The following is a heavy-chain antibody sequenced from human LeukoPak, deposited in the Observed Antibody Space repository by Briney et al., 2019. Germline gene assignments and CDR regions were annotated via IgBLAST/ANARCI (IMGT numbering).Heavy chain of an antibody. CDR3: ARSSGYAMDDAFDI. V-gene: IGHV3-7*01. CDR2: IKQDGSEK. D-gene: IGHD2-8*01. Sequence: GGSLRLSCAASGFTFSSYWMSWVRQAPGKGLEWVANIKQDGSEKYYVDSVKGRFTISRDNAKDSLYLQMNSLRAEDTAVYYCARSSGYAMDDAFDIWGQGTMVTVSS. J-gene: IGHJ3*02. CDR1: GFTFSSYW.